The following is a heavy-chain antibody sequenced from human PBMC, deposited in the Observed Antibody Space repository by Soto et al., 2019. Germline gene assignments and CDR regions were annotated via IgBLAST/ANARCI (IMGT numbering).Heavy chain of an antibody. V-gene: IGHV4-4*02. Sequence: PAETLSLTCAVSGVSISNSNWWCWLRQPPGKGLEWIGRIYHSGSTYYNPSLKSRVTISVDKSKNQFSLKLSSVTAADTAVYYCASSYYEFLSDYYTDYNYYDMHYWVQGTAVTVSS. CDR2: IYHSGST. CDR1: GVSISNSNW. D-gene: IGHD3-3*01. J-gene: IGHJ6*02. CDR3: ASSYYEFLSDYYTDYNYYDMHY.